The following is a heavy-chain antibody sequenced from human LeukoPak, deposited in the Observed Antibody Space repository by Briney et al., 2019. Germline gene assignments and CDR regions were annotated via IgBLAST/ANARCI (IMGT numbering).Heavy chain of an antibody. D-gene: IGHD3-10*01. Sequence: PGGSLRLSCAASGFTVSRNYMSWVRQAPGKGPEWVSVIYSGGTTYYADSVKGRFTISRHSSKNTLYLQMNSLRAEDTAVYYCARVYGSGSYYNTWGQGTLVTVSS. J-gene: IGHJ5*02. CDR1: GFTVSRNY. CDR2: IYSGGTT. V-gene: IGHV3-53*04. CDR3: ARVYGSGSYYNT.